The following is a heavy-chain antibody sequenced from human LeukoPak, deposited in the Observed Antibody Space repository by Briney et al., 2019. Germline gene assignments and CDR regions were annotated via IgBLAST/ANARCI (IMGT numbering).Heavy chain of an antibody. V-gene: IGHV1-24*01. D-gene: IGHD2-2*01. Sequence: GASVKVSCKVSGYTLTELSMHWVRQAPGKGLEWMGGFDPEDGETIYAQKFQGRVTMTEDTSTDTAYMELSSLRSEDTAVYYCARGLPLGYCSSTSCPSRWFDSWGQGTLVTVSS. CDR1: GYTLTELS. CDR2: FDPEDGET. J-gene: IGHJ5*01. CDR3: ARGLPLGYCSSTSCPSRWFDS.